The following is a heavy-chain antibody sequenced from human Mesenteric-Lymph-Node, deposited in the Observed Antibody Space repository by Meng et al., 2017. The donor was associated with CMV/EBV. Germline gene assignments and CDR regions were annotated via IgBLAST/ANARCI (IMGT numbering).Heavy chain of an antibody. D-gene: IGHD2-2*02. CDR1: GFIFSNYG. J-gene: IGHJ3*02. CDR2: IKQDGSEK. CDR3: ARVRRGYCSSTSCYNAFDI. V-gene: IGHV3-7*01. Sequence: GGPLRLSCAASGFIFSNYGMHWVRQAPGKGLEWVANIKQDGSEKYYVDSVKGRFTISRDNAKNSLYLQMNSLRAEDTAVYYCARVRRGYCSSTSCYNAFDIWGQGTMVTVSS.